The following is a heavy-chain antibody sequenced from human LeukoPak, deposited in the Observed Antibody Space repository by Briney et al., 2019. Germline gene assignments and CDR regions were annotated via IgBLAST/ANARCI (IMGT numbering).Heavy chain of an antibody. D-gene: IGHD2-15*01. V-gene: IGHV1-69*13. CDR1: GGTFSSYA. CDR3: ARILATGPSWFDP. Sequence: ASVKVPCKASGGTFSSYAISWVRQAPGQWLEWMGRIIPIFGTANYAQKFQGRVTITADESTSTAYMELSSLRSEDTAVYYCARILATGPSWFDPWGQGTLVTVSS. CDR2: IIPIFGTA. J-gene: IGHJ5*02.